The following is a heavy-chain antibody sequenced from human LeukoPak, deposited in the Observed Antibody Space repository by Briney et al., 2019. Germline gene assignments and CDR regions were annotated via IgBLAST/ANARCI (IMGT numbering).Heavy chain of an antibody. CDR3: AKVELIGHCGCTICYPFDY. J-gene: IGHJ4*02. D-gene: IGHD2-2*01. CDR2: ISGSGGST. Sequence: GGSLRLSCAASEFTFSSYAMSWVRQAPGKGLEWVSGISGSGGSTYYADSVKGRFTISRDNSKNTLYLQMNSLRAEDTAVYYCAKVELIGHCGCTICYPFDYWGQGTLVTVSS. V-gene: IGHV3-23*01. CDR1: EFTFSSYA.